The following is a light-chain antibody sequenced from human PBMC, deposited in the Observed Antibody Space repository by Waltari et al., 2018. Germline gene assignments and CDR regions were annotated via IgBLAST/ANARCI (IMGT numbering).Light chain of an antibody. CDR1: QTVRATY. CDR3: QQYDISPLT. J-gene: IGKJ4*01. V-gene: IGKV3-20*01. CDR2: GES. Sequence: EIVLTQSPGTLSLSPGERATLSCRASQTVRATYLAWYQQKPGQAPTLLIYGESSRSTGIPDRFSGSGSGTDFSLTISSLEPEDCAVYYCQQYDISPLTFGGGTKVEIK.